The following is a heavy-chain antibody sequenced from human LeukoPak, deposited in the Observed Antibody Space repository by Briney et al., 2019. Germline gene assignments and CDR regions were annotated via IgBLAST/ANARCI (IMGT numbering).Heavy chain of an antibody. CDR2: ISSSSSTI. CDR3: ARGRWLQCFDY. J-gene: IGHJ4*02. V-gene: IGHV3-48*04. CDR1: GFTFSSYS. Sequence: GGSLRLSCAASGFTFSSYSMNWVRQAPGKGLEWVSYISSSSSTIYYADSVKGRFTISRDNAKNSLYLQMNSLRAEDTAVYYCARGRWLQCFDYWGQGTLVTVSS. D-gene: IGHD5-24*01.